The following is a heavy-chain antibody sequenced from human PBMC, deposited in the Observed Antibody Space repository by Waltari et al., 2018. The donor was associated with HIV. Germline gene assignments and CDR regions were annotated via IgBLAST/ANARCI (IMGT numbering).Heavy chain of an antibody. J-gene: IGHJ4*02. V-gene: IGHV4-61*02. Sequence: QVQLQESGPGLVKPSQTLSLTCTVSGGSISSGSYYWSWIRQPAGKGLEWIGRIYTSGRTNYNPSLKSRVTISVDTSKNQFSLKLSSVTAADTAVYYCARAPFHHGVDYWGQGTLVTVSS. CDR1: GGSISSGSYY. CDR3: ARAPFHHGVDY. D-gene: IGHD3-16*01. CDR2: IYTSGRT.